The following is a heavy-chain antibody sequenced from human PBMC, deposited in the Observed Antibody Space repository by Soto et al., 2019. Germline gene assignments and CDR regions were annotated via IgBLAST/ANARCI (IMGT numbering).Heavy chain of an antibody. V-gene: IGHV3-7*01. D-gene: IGHD3-3*01. CDR1: GFTFSSYW. Sequence: EVQLVESGGNLVQPGGSLRLSCAASGFTFSSYWMSWVRQAPGKGLEWVANIKQDGSEEYYLDSVEGRFAISRDNAKNSLDLQMNSLRAEDTAVYYCASPYADFWSGFPWGQGPLVTVSS. CDR3: ASPYADFWSGFP. J-gene: IGHJ5*02. CDR2: IKQDGSEE.